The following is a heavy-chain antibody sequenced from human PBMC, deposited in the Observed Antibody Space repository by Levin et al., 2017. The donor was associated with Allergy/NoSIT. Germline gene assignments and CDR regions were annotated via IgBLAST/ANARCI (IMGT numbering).Heavy chain of an antibody. CDR2: IGTAGDT. J-gene: IGHJ4*02. Sequence: GGSLRLSCAASGFTFSSYDMHWVRQATGKGLELVSAIGTAGDTYYPGSVKVRFTISRENAKNSLYLQMNSLRAGDTAVYYCARDGYRTMIVVVIYNQGHNLDYWGQGTLVTVSS. V-gene: IGHV3-13*01. D-gene: IGHD3-22*01. CDR3: ARDGYRTMIVVVIYNQGHNLDY. CDR1: GFTFSSYD.